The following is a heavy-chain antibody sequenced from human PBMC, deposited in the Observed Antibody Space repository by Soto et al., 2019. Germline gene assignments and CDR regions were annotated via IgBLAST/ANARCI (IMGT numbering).Heavy chain of an antibody. CDR1: GGSVSSGSYY. V-gene: IGHV4-61*01. J-gene: IGHJ4*02. Sequence: QVQLQESGPGLVKPSETLSLTCTVSGGSVSSGSYYWSWIRQPPGKGLEWIGYIYYSGSTNYNPSPTSRVTISVYTSKNQFSLKLSSVTAADTAVYYCARYSNRPDFDYWGQGTLVTVSS. D-gene: IGHD4-4*01. CDR2: IYYSGST. CDR3: ARYSNRPDFDY.